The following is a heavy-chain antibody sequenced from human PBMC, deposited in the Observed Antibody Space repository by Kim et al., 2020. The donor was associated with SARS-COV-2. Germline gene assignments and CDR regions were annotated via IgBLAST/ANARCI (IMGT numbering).Heavy chain of an antibody. Sequence: TSGNTGYAQKFQGRVTMTRNTSISTAYMELSSLRSEDTAVYYCARGPIDYWGQGTLVTVSS. V-gene: IGHV1-8*01. CDR3: ARGPIDY. J-gene: IGHJ4*02. CDR2: TSGNT.